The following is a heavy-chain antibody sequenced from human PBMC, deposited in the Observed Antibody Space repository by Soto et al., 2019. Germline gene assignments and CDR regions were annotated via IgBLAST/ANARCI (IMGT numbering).Heavy chain of an antibody. V-gene: IGHV4-59*11. D-gene: IGHD2-21*01. J-gene: IGHJ3*02. CDR1: GCSISNHY. CDR2: IYYSGTT. Sequence: SETLSLTCSISGCSISNHYWCWIRQPPGKGLEWIGYIYYSGTTNYNPSLQSRVTISVDTSKNQVSLRLSSVAAADTAMYYCARDTYGGGIWGQGTMVTVSS. CDR3: ARDTYGGGI.